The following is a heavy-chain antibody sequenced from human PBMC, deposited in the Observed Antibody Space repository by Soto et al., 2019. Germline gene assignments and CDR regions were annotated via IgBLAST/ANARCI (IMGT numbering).Heavy chain of an antibody. V-gene: IGHV1-69*12. Sequence: QVQLVQSGAEVKKPGSSVKVSCKASGGTFSSYAISWVRXXXXXXXXXXXXXIPIFGTANYAQKFQGRVTITADESTSTAYMELSSLRSEDTDVYYCAKALLVATITYYYYYGMDVWGQGTTVTVSS. CDR1: GGTFSSYA. CDR3: AKALLVATITYYYYYGMDV. D-gene: IGHD5-12*01. J-gene: IGHJ6*02. CDR2: XIPIFGTA.